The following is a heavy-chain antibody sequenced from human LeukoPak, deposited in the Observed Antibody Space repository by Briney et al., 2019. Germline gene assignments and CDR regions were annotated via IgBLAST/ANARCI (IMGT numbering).Heavy chain of an antibody. Sequence: GWSLRLSRAASGFTFSSFGMNWVRQAPGKGLEWVSYISDSSTLTYYADSVKGRFTISRDNAKNSLSLQLNSLRDEDTAVYFCAKVIRGGYGMDVWGQGTTVTVSS. D-gene: IGHD3-10*01. CDR2: ISDSSTLT. V-gene: IGHV3-48*02. J-gene: IGHJ6*02. CDR1: GFTFSSFG. CDR3: AKVIRGGYGMDV.